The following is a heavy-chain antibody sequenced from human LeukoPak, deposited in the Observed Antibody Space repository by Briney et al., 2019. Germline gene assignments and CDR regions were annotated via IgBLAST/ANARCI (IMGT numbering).Heavy chain of an antibody. CDR1: GYTFSNYA. Sequence: ASVKVSCKASGYTFSNYAISWMRQAPGQGLEWMAWITVYNGNTNCAQKLQGRVTVTADTSTSTAYMELRNLRSDDTAVYYCTRGEGFCDYWGQGTLVTVSS. V-gene: IGHV1-18*01. J-gene: IGHJ4*02. CDR2: ITVYNGNT. D-gene: IGHD1-26*01. CDR3: TRGEGFCDY.